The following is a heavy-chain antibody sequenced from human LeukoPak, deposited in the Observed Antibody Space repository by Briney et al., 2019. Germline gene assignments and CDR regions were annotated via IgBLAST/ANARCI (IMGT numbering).Heavy chain of an antibody. CDR2: INEDGSDK. CDR3: ARDTYRFDDY. V-gene: IGHV3-7*01. Sequence: QLWGSLRLSFAASGFTFSSYWMSWVRQAPGKGLEWVASINEDGSDKYYVDSVKGRFTISRDNAKNSLYLQMNSLRAEDTAVYYCARDTYRFDDYWGQGTLVTVSS. J-gene: IGHJ4*02. CDR1: GFTFSSYW.